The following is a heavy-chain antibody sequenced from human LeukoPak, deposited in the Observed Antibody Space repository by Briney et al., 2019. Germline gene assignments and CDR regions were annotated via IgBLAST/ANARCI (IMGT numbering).Heavy chain of an antibody. CDR3: ARGGKMMITMVRGALASRDGFDI. Sequence: ASVKVSCKASGYTFIGYYVHWVRQAPGQGLEWMGWINSKSGGTNYAQKFQGRVAMTRDTSISTAYMELSRLRSDDTAVYYCARGGKMMITMVRGALASRDGFDIWGQGTMVTVFS. CDR1: GYTFIGYY. J-gene: IGHJ3*02. CDR2: INSKSGGT. D-gene: IGHD3-10*01. V-gene: IGHV1-2*02.